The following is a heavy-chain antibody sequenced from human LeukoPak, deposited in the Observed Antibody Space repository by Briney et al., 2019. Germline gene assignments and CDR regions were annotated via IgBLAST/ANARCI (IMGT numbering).Heavy chain of an antibody. D-gene: IGHD2/OR15-2a*01. Sequence: AGRSLRLSCAASGFTFSDYSFNWVRQAPGKGLDWVSSISSSSSYKYYADSLKGRFTISRENAKNSLYLQVNSLRAKDRAVYYCARINVSYYLDFWGHGTLVTVSS. CDR3: ARINVSYYLDF. CDR2: ISSSSSYK. V-gene: IGHV3-21*01. CDR1: GFTFSDYS. J-gene: IGHJ4*01.